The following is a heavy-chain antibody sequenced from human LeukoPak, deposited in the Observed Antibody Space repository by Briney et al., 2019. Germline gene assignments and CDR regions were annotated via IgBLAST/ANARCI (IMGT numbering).Heavy chain of an antibody. CDR2: ISSSGGXR. Sequence: PGGSLSLSCAVSGFTFSXXXXXXVRQAAGXXXXXXXXISSSGGXRXYXXXXXXXXXXSRDNAKHSLYLQMNSLRAEDTAIYYCARQERAARLKSNFDYWGQGTLVTVSS. D-gene: IGHD6-6*01. CDR3: ARQERAARLKSNFDY. J-gene: IGHJ4*02. V-gene: IGHV3-48*03. CDR1: GFTFSXXX.